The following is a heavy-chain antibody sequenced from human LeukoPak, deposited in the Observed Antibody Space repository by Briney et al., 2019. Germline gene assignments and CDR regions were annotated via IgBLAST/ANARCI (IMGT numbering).Heavy chain of an antibody. V-gene: IGHV3-23*01. Sequence: GGSLRLSCAASGFIFRSYSMSWVRQAPGKGLEWVSAISGSGGSTYYADSVKGRFTISRDNSKNTLYLQMNSLRAEDTAVYYCAKGAYDSSGYYYVDVFDYWGQGTLVTVSS. D-gene: IGHD3-22*01. CDR2: ISGSGGST. CDR3: AKGAYDSSGYYYVDVFDY. J-gene: IGHJ4*02. CDR1: GFIFRSYS.